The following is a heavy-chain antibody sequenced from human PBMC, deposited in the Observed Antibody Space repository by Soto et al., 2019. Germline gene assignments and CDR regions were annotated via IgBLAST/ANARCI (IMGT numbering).Heavy chain of an antibody. J-gene: IGHJ6*02. CDR1: GFTFSDYA. V-gene: IGHV3-30-3*01. D-gene: IGHD4-17*01. CDR2: ISFDGSNE. Sequence: QVQLVEFGGGVVQPGRSLRLSCAASGFTFSDYAMHWVRQAPGKGLEWVAIISFDGSNEHYADSVQGRFTISRDNSENILYLQMNSLRADDTAVYYCARPAATVIFYAGMDVWGQGTTVTVSS. CDR3: ARPAATVIFYAGMDV.